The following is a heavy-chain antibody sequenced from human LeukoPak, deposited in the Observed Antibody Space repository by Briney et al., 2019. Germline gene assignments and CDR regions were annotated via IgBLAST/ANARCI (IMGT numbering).Heavy chain of an antibody. Sequence: GGSLRLSCAASGFTFSGFAMSWIRQAPGKGLEWVSTISRSGESTFYADSVRGRFTISRDNSKNTVSLQMESLRAEDTALYYCAKDYAVGSIDYWGQGTLVTVSS. CDR1: GFTFSGFA. D-gene: IGHD3-16*01. CDR2: ISRSGEST. CDR3: AKDYAVGSIDY. V-gene: IGHV3-23*01. J-gene: IGHJ4*02.